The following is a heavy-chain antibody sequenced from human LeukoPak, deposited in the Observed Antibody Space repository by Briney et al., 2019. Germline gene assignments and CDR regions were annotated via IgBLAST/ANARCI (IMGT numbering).Heavy chain of an antibody. CDR3: GRGEGFLVDH. CDR2: IKQGVSSK. D-gene: IGHD3-3*01. Sequence: GGSLRLSCVASGFSFSNSWMTWVRRAPGKGLEWVANIKQGVSSKYYVDSVKGRFTISRDDAKNSLFLQMNSLRAEDTAVYYCGRGEGFLVDHWGQGTLVAVSS. J-gene: IGHJ4*02. V-gene: IGHV3-7*01. CDR1: GFSFSNSW.